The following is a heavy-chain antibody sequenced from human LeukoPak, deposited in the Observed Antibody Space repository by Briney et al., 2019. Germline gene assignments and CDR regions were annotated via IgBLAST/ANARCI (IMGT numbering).Heavy chain of an antibody. D-gene: IGHD3-9*01. V-gene: IGHV4-39*02. Sequence: SETLSLTCTVSGDSISSSKKYWGWVRQPPGRGREWSGSIYYSGNTYYNPSLKSRVTISLDTSRKQFSLRGSAVSPADTADYYCARDSDVLTAYPPTQLFDPWGQGTLVTVSS. CDR3: ARDSDVLTAYPPTQLFDP. J-gene: IGHJ5*02. CDR1: GDSISSSKKY. CDR2: IYYSGNT.